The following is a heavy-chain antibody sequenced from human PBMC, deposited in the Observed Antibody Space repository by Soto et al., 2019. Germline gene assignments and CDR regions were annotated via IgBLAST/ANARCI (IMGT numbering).Heavy chain of an antibody. J-gene: IGHJ4*02. CDR1: GGSISNYY. V-gene: IGHV4-59*07. Sequence: PSDTLALTCTVLGGSISNYYRTWIRQPPGKGMEWIGYIYYSGSTNYNPSLKSRVTISIDTSKNQFSLKLSSVTAADTAVYYCERANGDYVDYWGQGTLVTVS. CDR3: ERANGDYVDY. CDR2: IYYSGST. D-gene: IGHD4-17*01.